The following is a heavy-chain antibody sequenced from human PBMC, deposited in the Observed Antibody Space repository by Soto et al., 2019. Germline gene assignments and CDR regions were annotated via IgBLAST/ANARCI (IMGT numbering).Heavy chain of an antibody. Sequence: ASVKVSCKASGYTFTTYYMYWVRQAPGQGLEWMGIINPSGGSTSFAQKFQGRVTMTRDTSTSTAYMELSSLRSEDTAVYYCARAVGYCSGGSCYYFDYWGQGTLVTVSS. D-gene: IGHD2-15*01. J-gene: IGHJ4*02. CDR3: ARAVGYCSGGSCYYFDY. CDR1: GYTFTTYY. CDR2: INPSGGST. V-gene: IGHV1-46*01.